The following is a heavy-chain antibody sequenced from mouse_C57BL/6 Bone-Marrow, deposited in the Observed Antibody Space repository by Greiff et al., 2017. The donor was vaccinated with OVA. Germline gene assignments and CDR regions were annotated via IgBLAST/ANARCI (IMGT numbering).Heavy chain of an antibody. D-gene: IGHD2-2*01. CDR1: GYTFTDYY. CDR3: EGYDDYFDF. CDR2: INPYYGGT. V-gene: IGHV1-19*01. Sequence: EVQGVESGPVLVKPGASVKMSCKASGYTFTDYYMNWVKQSHGKSLEWIGVINPYYGGTSYNQKLKGKATLTVDKSSSTAYMELNSLTSEDSAVYYCEGYDDYFDFWGRGTTLTVTS. J-gene: IGHJ2*01.